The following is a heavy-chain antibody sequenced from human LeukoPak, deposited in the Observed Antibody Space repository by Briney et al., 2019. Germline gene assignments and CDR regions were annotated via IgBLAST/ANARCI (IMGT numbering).Heavy chain of an antibody. CDR1: GGSFSDYY. D-gene: IGHD3-16*01. Sequence: SETLSLTCAVYGGSFSDYYWNWIRQAPGKGLEWIGNIYNSGNTNYNPSLKSRVTISVDTSKNQFSLKLNSVTAADTAVYYCARESGSYLWRSWLNHWGQGTLVTVSS. J-gene: IGHJ5*02. CDR3: ARESGSYLWRSWLNH. V-gene: IGHV4-34*11. CDR2: IYNSGNT.